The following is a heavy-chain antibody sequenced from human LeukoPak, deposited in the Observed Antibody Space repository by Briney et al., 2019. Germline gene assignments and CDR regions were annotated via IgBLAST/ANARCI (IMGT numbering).Heavy chain of an antibody. Sequence: SVKVSCKASGGTFSSYAISWVRQAPGQGLEWMGGIIPIFGTANYAQKFQGRVTITTDESTSTAYMELSSLRSEDTAVYYCARAWEGGYCSSTSCYAGGTAFDIWGQGTMVTVSS. CDR2: IIPIFGTA. CDR3: ARAWEGGYCSSTSCYAGGTAFDI. J-gene: IGHJ3*02. V-gene: IGHV1-69*05. D-gene: IGHD2-2*01. CDR1: GGTFSSYA.